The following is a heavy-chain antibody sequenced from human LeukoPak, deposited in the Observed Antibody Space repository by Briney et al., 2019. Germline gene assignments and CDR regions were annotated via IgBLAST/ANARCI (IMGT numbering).Heavy chain of an antibody. J-gene: IGHJ3*02. D-gene: IGHD5/OR15-5a*01. CDR2: ISHIGST. CDR3: ARDFLSKNAFDI. Sequence: SETLSPTFTVSGGSLSGYSWNWIRQPPGKGLEWIAYISHIGSTNYNPSPKSRVSISVATSKNPFSLNLSSVTAADTAVYYCARDFLSKNAFDIWGQGTMVTVSS. CDR1: GGSLSGYS. V-gene: IGHV4-59*01.